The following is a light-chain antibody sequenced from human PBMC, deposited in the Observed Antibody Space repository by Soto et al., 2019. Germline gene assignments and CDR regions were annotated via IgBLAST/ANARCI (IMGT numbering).Light chain of an antibody. J-gene: IGKJ2*02. CDR2: GAS. Sequence: EIVMTQSPATLSVSPGERATLSCRTSQSVSNNLAWYQQKPGQAPRLLIYGASTRATGIPARFSGSGFGTEFTLTISELESEDFALYYCQQYNNWPPCTLGQGTKVEIK. CDR1: QSVSNN. CDR3: QQYNNWPPCT. V-gene: IGKV3D-15*01.